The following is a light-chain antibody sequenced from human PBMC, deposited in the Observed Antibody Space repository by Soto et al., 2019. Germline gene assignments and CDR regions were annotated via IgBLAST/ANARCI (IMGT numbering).Light chain of an antibody. J-gene: IGLJ3*02. CDR1: SGHSSYI. Sequence: QPVLTQSSSASASLGSSVKLTCTLSSGHSSYIIAWHQQQPGKAPRYLMKLEGSRSSNKGSGLPDRFSGSTSGADRYLTISNLQFEDEADYYCETWDFNTRVFGGGTKLTVL. CDR3: ETWDFNTRV. V-gene: IGLV4-60*02. CDR2: LEGSRSS.